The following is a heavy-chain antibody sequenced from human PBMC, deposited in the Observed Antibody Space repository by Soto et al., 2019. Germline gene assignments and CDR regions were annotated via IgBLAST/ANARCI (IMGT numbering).Heavy chain of an antibody. CDR3: AKGPLCGGSCYSARFDY. Sequence: PGGSLRLSCAASGFTFSSYAMHWVRQAPGKGLEWVAVISYDGSNKYYADSVKGRFTISRDNSKNTLYLQMNSLRAEDTAVYYCAKGPLCGGSCYSARFDYWGQGTLVTVSS. CDR2: ISYDGSNK. CDR1: GFTFSSYA. J-gene: IGHJ4*02. D-gene: IGHD2-15*01. V-gene: IGHV3-30*04.